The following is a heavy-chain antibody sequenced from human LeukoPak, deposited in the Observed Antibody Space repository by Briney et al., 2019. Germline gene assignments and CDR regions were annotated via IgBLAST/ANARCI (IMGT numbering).Heavy chain of an antibody. Sequence: PSETLSLTCAVYGGSFSGYYWSWIRQPPGKGLEWIGEINHSGSTNYNPSLKSRVTMSVDTSKNQFSLKLSSVTAADTAVYYCATSSSWYELFDYWGQGTLVTVSS. CDR1: GGSFSGYY. CDR2: INHSGST. CDR3: ATSSSWYELFDY. V-gene: IGHV4-34*01. J-gene: IGHJ4*02. D-gene: IGHD6-13*01.